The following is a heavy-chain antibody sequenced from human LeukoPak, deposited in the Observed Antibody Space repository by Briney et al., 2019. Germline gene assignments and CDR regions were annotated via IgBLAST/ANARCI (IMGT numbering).Heavy chain of an antibody. CDR3: ARHYYDTSGYYPWYFDY. V-gene: IGHV4-39*01. D-gene: IGHD3-22*01. Sequence: SETLSLTCTVSGGSFSSTTYYWGWIRQPPGKGLEWIGSIYYSGSTYYNQSLKSRVTISVDTSKNQFSLRLTSVTAAYTAVYYCARHYYDTSGYYPWYFDYWAQGTLVTVSS. CDR1: GGSFSSTTYY. CDR2: IYYSGST. J-gene: IGHJ4*02.